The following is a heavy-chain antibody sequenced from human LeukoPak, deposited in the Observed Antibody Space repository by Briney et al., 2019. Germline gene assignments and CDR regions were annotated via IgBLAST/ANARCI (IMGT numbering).Heavy chain of an antibody. CDR3: AKDGSSWYFLAEYFQH. D-gene: IGHD6-13*01. CDR1: GFTFSSYA. V-gene: IGHV3-23*01. CDR2: ISGSGGST. J-gene: IGHJ1*01. Sequence: GGSLRLSCAASGFTFSSYAMSWVRQAPGKGLEWVSAISGSGGSTYYAGSVKGRFTISRDNSKNTLYLQMNSLRAEDTAVYYCAKDGSSWYFLAEYFQHWGQGTLVTVSS.